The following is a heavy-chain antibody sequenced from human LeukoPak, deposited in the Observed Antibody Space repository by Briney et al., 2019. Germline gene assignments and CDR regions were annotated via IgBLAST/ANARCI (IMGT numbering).Heavy chain of an antibody. CDR3: ARDYKWFDP. J-gene: IGHJ5*02. Sequence: SETLSLTCTVSGYSISSGYYWGWIRQPPGKGLEWIGSIYHSGSTYYNPSLKSRVTISVETSKNQFSLTLSSVTAADTAVYYCARDYKWFDPWGQGTLVTVSS. CDR2: IYHSGST. CDR1: GYSISSGYY. V-gene: IGHV4-38-2*02.